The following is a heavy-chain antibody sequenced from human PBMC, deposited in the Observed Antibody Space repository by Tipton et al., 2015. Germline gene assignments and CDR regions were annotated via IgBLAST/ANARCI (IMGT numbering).Heavy chain of an antibody. CDR3: ATADWLPD. V-gene: IGHV3-23*01. D-gene: IGHD3/OR15-3a*01. Sequence: SLRLSCAASDFTVSNNYMSWVRQAPGKGLEWVSAISDSGGDTYYADSVRGRFTISRDNSKSTLYLQMNSLRVEDTGVYFCATADWLPDWGQGTLVTVSS. J-gene: IGHJ4*02. CDR2: ISDSGGDT. CDR1: DFTVSNNY.